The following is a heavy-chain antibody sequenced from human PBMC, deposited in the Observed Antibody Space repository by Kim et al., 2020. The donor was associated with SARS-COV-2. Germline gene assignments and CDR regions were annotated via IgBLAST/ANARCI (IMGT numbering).Heavy chain of an antibody. V-gene: IGHV4-61*01. CDR1: GGSVSSGSYY. D-gene: IGHD2-2*01. Sequence: SETLSLTCTVSGGSVSSGSYYWSWIRQPPGKGLEWIGYIYYSGSTNYNPSLKSRVTISVDTSKNQFSLKLSSVTAADTAVYYCARAEIVVPAAMLGWFDPWGQGTLVTVSS. J-gene: IGHJ5*02. CDR2: IYYSGST. CDR3: ARAEIVVPAAMLGWFDP.